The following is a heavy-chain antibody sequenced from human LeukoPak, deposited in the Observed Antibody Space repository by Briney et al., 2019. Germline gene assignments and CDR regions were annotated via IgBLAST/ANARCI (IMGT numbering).Heavy chain of an antibody. J-gene: IGHJ4*02. CDR3: ARVRSWSGQEAY. V-gene: IGHV3-21*01. D-gene: IGHD3-3*01. CDR1: GFTFSSYT. CDR2: ISSSSYI. Sequence: GGSLRLSCAASGFTFSSYTMNWVRQAPGKGLEWVSSISSSSYIYYADSVKGRFTLSRDNAKNSLYLQMNSLRAEDTAVYYCARVRSWSGQEAYWGQGTLVTVSS.